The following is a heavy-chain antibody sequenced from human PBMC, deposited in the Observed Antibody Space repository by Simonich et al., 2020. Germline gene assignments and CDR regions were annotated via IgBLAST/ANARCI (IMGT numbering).Heavy chain of an antibody. CDR1: GFTVSSNY. J-gene: IGHJ4*02. CDR2: IYSGGST. CDR3: ARWTATGYYFDY. D-gene: IGHD1-1*01. Sequence: EVQLVESGGGLIQPGGSLRLSCAASGFTVSSNYMSGVRQAPGKGLGWVSVIYSGGSTYYADSVKGRFTISRDKSKNTLYLQINSLRAEDTAVYYCARWTATGYYFDYWGQGTLVTVSS. V-gene: IGHV3-53*01.